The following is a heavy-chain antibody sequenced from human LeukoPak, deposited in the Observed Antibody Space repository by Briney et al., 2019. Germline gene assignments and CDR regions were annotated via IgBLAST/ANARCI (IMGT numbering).Heavy chain of an antibody. J-gene: IGHJ3*02. CDR3: ARGGKMATVSDAFDI. V-gene: IGHV1-69*13. CDR2: IIPIFGTA. CDR1: GGTFSSYA. D-gene: IGHD5-24*01. Sequence: SVKVSCRASGGTFSSYAISWVRQAPGQGLEWMGGIIPIFGTANYAQKFQGRVTITADESTSTAYMELSSLRSEDTAVYYCARGGKMATVSDAFDIWGQGTMVTVSS.